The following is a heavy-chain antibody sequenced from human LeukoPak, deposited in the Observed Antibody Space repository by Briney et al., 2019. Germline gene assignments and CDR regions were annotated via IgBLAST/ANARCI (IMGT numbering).Heavy chain of an antibody. CDR1: GFTFSNAW. J-gene: IGHJ1*01. V-gene: IGHV3-15*01. CDR2: IKSKTDGGTT. Sequence: GGSLRLSCAVSGFTFSNAWMSWVRQAPGKGLEWVGRIKSKTDGGTTDYAAPVKGRFTISRDDSKNTLYLQMNSLRAEDTAVFYCAKEIYGDPTGGRFQHWGQGTLVTVSS. D-gene: IGHD4-17*01. CDR3: AKEIYGDPTGGRFQH.